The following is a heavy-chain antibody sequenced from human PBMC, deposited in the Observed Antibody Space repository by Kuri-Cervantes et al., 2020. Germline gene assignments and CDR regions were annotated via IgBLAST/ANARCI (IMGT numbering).Heavy chain of an antibody. Sequence: SLKISCAASGFTFDDYAMHWVRQAPGKGLEWVSGISWNSGSIGYADSVKGRFTISRDNAKNSLYLQMNSLRAEDTALYYCARENDYSSGYDWDYYYYGMDVWGQGTTVTVSS. CDR1: GFTFDDYA. J-gene: IGHJ6*02. D-gene: IGHD5-12*01. V-gene: IGHV3-9*01. CDR2: ISWNSGSI. CDR3: ARENDYSSGYDWDYYYYGMDV.